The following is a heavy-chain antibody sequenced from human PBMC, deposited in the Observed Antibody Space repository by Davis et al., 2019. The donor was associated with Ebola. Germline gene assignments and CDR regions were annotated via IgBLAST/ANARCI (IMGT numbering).Heavy chain of an antibody. CDR3: AREVRRITMSYFDY. CDR1: GFTFSSYA. V-gene: IGHV3-30-3*01. Sequence: PGGSLRLSCAASGFTFSSYAMHWVRQAPGKGLEWVAVISYDGSNKYYADSVKGRFTISRDNSKNTLYLQMNSLRAEDTAVYYCAREVRRITMSYFDYWGQGTLVTVSS. J-gene: IGHJ4*02. CDR2: ISYDGSNK. D-gene: IGHD3-10*02.